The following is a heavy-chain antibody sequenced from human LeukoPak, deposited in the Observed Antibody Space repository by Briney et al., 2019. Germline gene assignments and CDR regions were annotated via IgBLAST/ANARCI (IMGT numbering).Heavy chain of an antibody. D-gene: IGHD2-21*01. CDR2: INHSGST. V-gene: IGHV4-34*01. J-gene: IGHJ4*02. CDR3: ARGPPYIVVVNAIGFFDY. CDR1: GGSFSGYY. Sequence: SETLSLTCAVYGGSFSGYYWSWIRQSPGKGLEWIGEINHSGSTNYNPSLKSRVTISVDTSKNQISLKLSSVTAADTAVYYCARGPPYIVVVNAIGFFDYWGQGTLVSVFS.